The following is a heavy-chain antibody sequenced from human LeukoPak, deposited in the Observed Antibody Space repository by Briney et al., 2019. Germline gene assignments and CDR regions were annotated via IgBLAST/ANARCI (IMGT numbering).Heavy chain of an antibody. V-gene: IGHV3-53*04. CDR1: RFTLSRNY. Sequence: GGSLRLPCVPSRFTLSRNYMSWVRQAPGKGLNGVSVIYSGCSTYYADSVQGRFTISRHNSKKTLYLQMKSLRAEDTAVYYCAREGSLVSGYDCWGQGNLVTVSS. J-gene: IGHJ4*02. D-gene: IGHD5-12*01. CDR2: IYSGCST. CDR3: AREGSLVSGYDC.